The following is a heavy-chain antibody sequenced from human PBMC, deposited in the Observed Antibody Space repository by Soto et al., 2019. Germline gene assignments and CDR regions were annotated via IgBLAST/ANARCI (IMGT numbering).Heavy chain of an antibody. J-gene: IGHJ6*03. Sequence: ASVKVSCKASGYTFTGYYMHWVRQAPGQGLEWMGWINPNSGGTNYAQKFQGWVTMTRDTSISTAYMELSRLRSDDTAVYYCARALNWNYARDYYYMDVWGKGTTVTVSS. CDR1: GYTFTGYY. D-gene: IGHD1-7*01. CDR2: INPNSGGT. V-gene: IGHV1-2*04. CDR3: ARALNWNYARDYYYMDV.